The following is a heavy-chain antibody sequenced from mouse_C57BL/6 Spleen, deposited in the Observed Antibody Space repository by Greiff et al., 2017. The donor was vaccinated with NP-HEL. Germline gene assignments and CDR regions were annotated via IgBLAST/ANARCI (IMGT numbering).Heavy chain of an antibody. D-gene: IGHD2-2*01. CDR1: GYTFTDYY. CDR2: INPYNGGT. V-gene: IGHV1-19*01. Sequence: VQLQQSGPVLVKPGASVKMSCKASGYTFTDYYLNWVKQSHGKSLEWIGVINPYNGGTSYNQKFKGKATLTVDKSSSTAYMELNSLTSEDSAVYYCATLWLRQIYFDYWGQGTTLTVSS. J-gene: IGHJ2*01. CDR3: ATLWLRQIYFDY.